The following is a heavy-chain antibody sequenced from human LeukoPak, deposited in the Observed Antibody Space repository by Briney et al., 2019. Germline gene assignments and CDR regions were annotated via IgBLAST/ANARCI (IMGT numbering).Heavy chain of an antibody. CDR3: ARPAGWGSLNY. Sequence: PGGSLRLSCAASGFSFSTYWMTWVRQAPGKGLEWVANIKQDGSVKYYVDSVKGRFTISKDNAMNSPYLQMNSLRAEDTAVYYCARPAGWGSLNYWGQGTLVTVSS. D-gene: IGHD7-27*01. CDR1: GFSFSTYW. CDR2: IKQDGSVK. V-gene: IGHV3-7*01. J-gene: IGHJ4*02.